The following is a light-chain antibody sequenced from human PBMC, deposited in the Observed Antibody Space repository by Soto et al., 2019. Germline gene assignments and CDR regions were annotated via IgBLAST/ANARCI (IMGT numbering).Light chain of an antibody. CDR1: NSDVGAYDY. J-gene: IGLJ3*02. Sequence: QSALTQPRSVSGSPGQSVIISCTGTNSDVGAYDYVSWYQQHPGKAPKLIIYDVTKRPSGVPDRFSASKSGNTASLTISGLQAEDEADYYCCSYAVSNTWVFGGGTQLTVL. CDR2: DVT. CDR3: CSYAVSNTWV. V-gene: IGLV2-11*01.